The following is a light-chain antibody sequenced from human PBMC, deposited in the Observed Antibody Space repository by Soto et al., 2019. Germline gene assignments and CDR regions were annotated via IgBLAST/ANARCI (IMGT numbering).Light chain of an antibody. CDR3: TSYTTINTVV. Sequence: QSALTQPASVSGSPGQSITISCTGTSSDVGAYSYVSWYQHHPGKAPKLLIYDVSYRPSGVSIRFSGSKSGNTASLTISGLQAEDEADYYCTSYTTINTVVSGGGTKLTVL. J-gene: IGLJ2*01. CDR1: SSDVGAYSY. V-gene: IGLV2-14*01. CDR2: DVS.